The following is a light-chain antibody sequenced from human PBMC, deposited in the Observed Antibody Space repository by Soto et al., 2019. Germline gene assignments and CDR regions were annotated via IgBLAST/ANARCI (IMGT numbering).Light chain of an antibody. J-gene: IGKJ1*01. V-gene: IGKV1-39*01. CDR1: QSISSY. Sequence: DIQMTQSPSSLSASVGDRVTITCRASQSISSYLNWYQHKIGKAPKVLIYGTSSLQSGVPSRFSGSGSGTDFTLTISSLQPEDFATYYCQQSYSVPWTFVQGTKVDIQ. CDR3: QQSYSVPWT. CDR2: GTS.